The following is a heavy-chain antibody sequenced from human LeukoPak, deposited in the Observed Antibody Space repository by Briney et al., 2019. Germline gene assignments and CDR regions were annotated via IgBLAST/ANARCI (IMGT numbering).Heavy chain of an antibody. Sequence: ASVKVSCKASGYTFTGYYMHWVRQAPGQGLEWMGWINPNSGGTNYAQKLQGRVTMTRDTSISTAYMELSRLRSDDTAVYYCARAYITMVRGVKNWFDPWGQGTLVTVSS. V-gene: IGHV1-2*02. CDR2: INPNSGGT. CDR1: GYTFTGYY. CDR3: ARAYITMVRGVKNWFDP. J-gene: IGHJ5*02. D-gene: IGHD3-10*01.